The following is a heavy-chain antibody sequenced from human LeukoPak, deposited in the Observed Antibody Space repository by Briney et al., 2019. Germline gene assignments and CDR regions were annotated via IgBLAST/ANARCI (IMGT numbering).Heavy chain of an antibody. CDR3: TRVGYIDEGIDY. D-gene: IGHD5-24*01. J-gene: IGHJ4*02. Sequence: GGSLRLSCVASGFPFSSYWMTWVRQAPGKGLEWVANIKQDGSKKSYVDSVKGRFTISRDIAKNSLYLQMNSLRAEDTAIYYCTRVGYIDEGIDYWGQGTLVTVSS. V-gene: IGHV3-7*04. CDR1: GFPFSSYW. CDR2: IKQDGSKK.